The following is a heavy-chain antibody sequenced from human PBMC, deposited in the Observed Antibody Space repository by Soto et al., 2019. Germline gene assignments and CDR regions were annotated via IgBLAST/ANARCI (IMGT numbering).Heavy chain of an antibody. CDR3: ARESYYYMDV. CDR1: GGSFSGYY. Sequence: SETLSLTCAVYGGSFSGYYWSWIRQPPGKGLEWIGEINHSGSTNYNPSLKSRVTISVDTSKNQFSLKLSSVTAADTAVYYCARESYYYMDVWGKGPTVTVSS. V-gene: IGHV4-34*01. J-gene: IGHJ6*03. CDR2: INHSGST.